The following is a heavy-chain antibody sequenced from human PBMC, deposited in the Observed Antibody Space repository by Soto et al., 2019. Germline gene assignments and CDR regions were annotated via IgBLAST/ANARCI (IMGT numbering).Heavy chain of an antibody. V-gene: IGHV4-39*02. CDR1: GGSISSTTYS. Sequence: QLQLQESGPGLLKPSETLSLTCTVSGGSISSTTYSWGWIRQPPGKGLEWIGSIYSSGSTYYNPSLKSRVTMSVDTSKNQFSLKLRSVTAADTAVYYCARELHGSSSRGRGECVYWGQGTLVTVSS. J-gene: IGHJ4*02. D-gene: IGHD6-6*01. CDR3: ARELHGSSSRGRGECVY. CDR2: IYSSGST.